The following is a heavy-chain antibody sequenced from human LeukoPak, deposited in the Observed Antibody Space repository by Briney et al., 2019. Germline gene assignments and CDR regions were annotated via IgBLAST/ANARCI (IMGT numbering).Heavy chain of an antibody. J-gene: IGHJ4*02. D-gene: IGHD6-13*01. V-gene: IGHV3-30*04. CDR1: GFTFSSYA. CDR3: ARDGDPRAAAGNLPWGKHDY. Sequence: GGSLRLSCAASGFTFSSYAMHWVRQAPGKGLEWVAVISYDGGNKYYADSVKGRFTISRDNSKNTLYLQMNSLRAEDTAVYYCARDGDPRAAAGNLPWGKHDYWGQGTLVTVSS. CDR2: ISYDGGNK.